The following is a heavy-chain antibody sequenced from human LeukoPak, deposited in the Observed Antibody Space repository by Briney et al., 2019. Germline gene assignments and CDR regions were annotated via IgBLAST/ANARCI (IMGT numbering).Heavy chain of an antibody. D-gene: IGHD6-13*01. CDR2: INHSGST. CDR3: ASLSSWYMFLVY. V-gene: IGHV4-34*01. J-gene: IGHJ4*02. Sequence: PSETLSLTCAVYGGSLSGYYWSWIRQPPGKGLEWIGEINHSGSTNYNPSLKSRVTISVDTSKNQFSLKLSSVTAADTAVYYCASLSSWYMFLVYWGQGTLVTVSS. CDR1: GGSLSGYY.